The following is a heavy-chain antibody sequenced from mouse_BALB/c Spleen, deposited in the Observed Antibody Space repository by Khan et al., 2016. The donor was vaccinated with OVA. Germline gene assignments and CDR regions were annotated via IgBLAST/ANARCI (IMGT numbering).Heavy chain of an antibody. CDR2: IAPGSGST. J-gene: IGHJ4*01. CDR1: GYTFTSYW. D-gene: IGHD1-1*01. CDR3: ARSNYYGSGLYAMDY. V-gene: IGHV1S41*01. Sequence: DLVKPGASVKLSCKASGYTFTSYWINWIKQRPGQGLEWIGRIAPGSGSTSYTEMFKDKTILTVDTSSSKAYIQLISLSSEDSAVYFCARSNYYGSGLYAMDYWGQGTSVTVSS.